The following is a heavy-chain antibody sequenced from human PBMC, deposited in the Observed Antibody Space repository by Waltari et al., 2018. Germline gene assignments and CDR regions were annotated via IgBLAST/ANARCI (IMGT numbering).Heavy chain of an antibody. CDR2: VHRSGRT. Sequence: QLQLQQSGPGLVKPSESLSLTCAVSSDSMGERDFWSWVRQSPGKGLEWTGQVHRSGRTNYNPSLASRVTIAVDTSNTQFSLKVPSPTAADTAIYYCARDRGRGLYLDSWGPGTLVTVSP. D-gene: IGHD2-15*01. V-gene: IGHV4-4*02. CDR3: ARDRGRGLYLDS. CDR1: SDSMGERDF. J-gene: IGHJ4*02.